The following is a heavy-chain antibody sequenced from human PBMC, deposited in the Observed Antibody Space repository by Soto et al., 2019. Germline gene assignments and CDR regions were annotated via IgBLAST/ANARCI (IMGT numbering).Heavy chain of an antibody. Sequence: QIQLVQSGAEVRVPGASVKVSCRASGYIFNNYGVTWVRQAPGQGLEGMGFIAADNGDTKVAEKLQGRVSMTTDTATNTAYMELRSLRSDDTVLYYCARRTLVSAIGIGDYWGHGTLVTVSS. D-gene: IGHD2-8*02. V-gene: IGHV1-18*01. CDR3: ARRTLVSAIGIGDY. CDR1: GYIFNNYG. J-gene: IGHJ4*01. CDR2: IAADNGDT.